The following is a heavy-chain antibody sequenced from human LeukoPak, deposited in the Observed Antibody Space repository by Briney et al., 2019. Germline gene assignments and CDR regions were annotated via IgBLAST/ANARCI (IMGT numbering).Heavy chain of an antibody. CDR2: FNNSGST. J-gene: IGHJ4*02. CDR1: GGSFSGYY. D-gene: IGHD6-13*01. CDR3: ARRYSSRNFDY. Sequence: SETLSLTCAVSGGSFSGYYWSWVRQPPGKGREWLGEFNNSGSTNYTPSLKSRVTISVATSKNQFSLKLSSVTAADTAVYYCARRYSSRNFDYWGQGTLVTVSS. V-gene: IGHV4-34*01.